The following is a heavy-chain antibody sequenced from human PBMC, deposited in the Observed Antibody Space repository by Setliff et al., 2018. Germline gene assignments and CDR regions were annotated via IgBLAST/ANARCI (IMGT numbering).Heavy chain of an antibody. V-gene: IGHV1-2*06. CDR3: ARSPTRTTGSHYLGYYYYYMDF. Sequence: ASVKVSCKASGYIFTGYYIHWVRQAPGQGLEWMGRFNPNSGDTNSAQKFQGRVTMTRDTSISTAYMELSRLRYDDTAVYYCARSPTRTTGSHYLGYYYYYMDFWGKGTTVTVSS. J-gene: IGHJ6*03. CDR2: FNPNSGDT. CDR1: GYIFTGYY. D-gene: IGHD1-1*01.